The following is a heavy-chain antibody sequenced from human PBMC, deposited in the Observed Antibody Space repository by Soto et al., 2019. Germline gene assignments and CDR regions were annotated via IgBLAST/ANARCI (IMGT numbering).Heavy chain of an antibody. CDR3: ARTYCSGGSCYSGTHYYYYYMDV. Sequence: ASETLSLTCTVSGCSISSSSYYWGWIRQPPGKGLEWIGSIYYSGSTYYNPSLKSRVTISVDTSKNQFSLKLSSVTAADTAVYYCARTYCSGGSCYSGTHYYYYYMDVWGKGTTVTVSS. CDR2: IYYSGST. J-gene: IGHJ6*03. D-gene: IGHD2-15*01. V-gene: IGHV4-39*01. CDR1: GCSISSSSYY.